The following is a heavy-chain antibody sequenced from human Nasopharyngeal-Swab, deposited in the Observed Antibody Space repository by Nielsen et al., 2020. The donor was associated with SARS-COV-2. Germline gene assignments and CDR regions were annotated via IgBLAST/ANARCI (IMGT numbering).Heavy chain of an antibody. D-gene: IGHD2-15*01. J-gene: IGHJ4*02. CDR3: AGNFYSGNSGEY. Sequence: GGSLRLSCAASGFSFSNYSMNWVRQPPGKGLEWFSVISTSSTFSFYADSVKGRLTISRDNAKSSVSLQMSSLRAEDTAVYYCAGNFYSGNSGEYWDQGILVTVSS. CDR2: ISTSSTFS. V-gene: IGHV3-21*01. CDR1: GFSFSNYS.